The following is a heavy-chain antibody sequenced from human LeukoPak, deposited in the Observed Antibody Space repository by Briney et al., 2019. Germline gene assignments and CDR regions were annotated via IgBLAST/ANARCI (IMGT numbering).Heavy chain of an antibody. CDR1: GFTFDDYG. J-gene: IGHJ6*03. D-gene: IGHD6-13*01. Sequence: PGGSLKLSCVASGFTFDDYGMSWVRHAPGKGLEWVSGINWNGGSTGYADSVKGRFTISRDNAKNSLYLQMNSLRAEDTALYYCARADSSSSWYEGYYYYYYMDVWGKGTTVTVSS. CDR2: INWNGGST. V-gene: IGHV3-20*04. CDR3: ARADSSSSWYEGYYYYYYMDV.